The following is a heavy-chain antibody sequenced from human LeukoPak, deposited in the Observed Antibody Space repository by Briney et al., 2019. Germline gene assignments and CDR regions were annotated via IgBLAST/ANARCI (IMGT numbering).Heavy chain of an antibody. Sequence: SETLSLTCTVSGGSINSYYWSWIRQPPGKGLEYIGHIYYSGNTDYNPSLKSRVTISVDTSKNQFSLNLSSVTAADTAVYYCARVGDYALKDWGQGTLVTVSS. CDR2: IYYSGNT. V-gene: IGHV4-59*12. CDR1: GGSINSYY. J-gene: IGHJ4*02. D-gene: IGHD3-16*01. CDR3: ARVGDYALKD.